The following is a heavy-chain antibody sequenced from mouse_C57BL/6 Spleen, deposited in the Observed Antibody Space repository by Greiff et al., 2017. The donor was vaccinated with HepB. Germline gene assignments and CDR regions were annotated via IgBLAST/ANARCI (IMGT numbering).Heavy chain of an antibody. CDR2: IYPGDGDT. D-gene: IGHD2-3*01. CDR3: ARAPGDGYYSYYFDY. J-gene: IGHJ2*01. V-gene: IGHV1-82*01. CDR1: GYAFSSSW. Sequence: VQVVESGPELVKPGASVKISCKASGYAFSSSWMNWVKQRPGKGLEWIGRIYPGDGDTNYNGKFKGKATLTADKSSSTAYMQLSSLTSEDSAVYFCARAPGDGYYSYYFDYWGQGTTLTVSS.